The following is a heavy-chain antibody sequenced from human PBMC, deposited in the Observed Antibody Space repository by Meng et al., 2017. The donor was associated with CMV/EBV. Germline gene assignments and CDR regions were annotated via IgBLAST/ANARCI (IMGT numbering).Heavy chain of an antibody. CDR1: GGSFSGYY. Sequence: HVQLQQGGAGLLKPSETLSLTRAVYGGSFSGYYWSWIRQPPGKGLEWIGEINHSGSTNYNPSLKSRVTISVDTSKNQFSLKLSSVTAADTAVYYCARVWDSGWDYWGQGTPVTASS. CDR2: INHSGST. CDR3: ARVWDSGWDY. D-gene: IGHD3-22*01. J-gene: IGHJ4*02. V-gene: IGHV4-34*01.